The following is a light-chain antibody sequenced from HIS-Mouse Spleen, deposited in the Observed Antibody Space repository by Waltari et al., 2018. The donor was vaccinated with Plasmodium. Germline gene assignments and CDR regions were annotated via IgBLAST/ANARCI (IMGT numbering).Light chain of an antibody. CDR2: GAS. V-gene: IGKV3-20*01. Sequence: EFVLTQSPATLSLSPGERATPSCRASQSVSSSYLAWYQQKPGQAPRLLIYGASSRATGIPDRFSGSGSGTDFTLTISRLEPEDFAVYYCQQYGSSPYTFGQGTKLEIK. J-gene: IGKJ2*01. CDR1: QSVSSSY. CDR3: QQYGSSPYT.